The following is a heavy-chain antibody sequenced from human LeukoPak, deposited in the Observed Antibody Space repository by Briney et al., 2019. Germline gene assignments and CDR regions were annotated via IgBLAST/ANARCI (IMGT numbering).Heavy chain of an antibody. V-gene: IGHV3-23*01. Sequence: GGSLRLSCVASGFTFSSQAMSWVRQAPGKGLEWVSNINGGGNNGYHADSVKGRFTISRDNSKNTLSLQMNSLRAEDTGVYFCAKVKPAAGRGNYYDYWGQGTLVIVSS. CDR3: AKVKPAAGRGNYYDY. CDR2: INGGGNNG. CDR1: GFTFSSQA. J-gene: IGHJ4*02. D-gene: IGHD6-13*01.